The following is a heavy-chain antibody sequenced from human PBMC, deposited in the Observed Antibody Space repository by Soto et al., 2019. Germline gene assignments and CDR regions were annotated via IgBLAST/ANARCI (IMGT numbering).Heavy chain of an antibody. CDR2: ISYDGSNK. D-gene: IGHD6-13*01. CDR3: AKDPIRIAAAGARDDY. V-gene: IGHV3-30*18. Sequence: QVQLVESGGGVVQPGRSLRLSCAASGFTFSSYGMHWVRQAPGKGLEWVAVISYDGSNKYYADSVKGRFTISRDNSKNXLYLQMNSLRAEDTAVYYCAKDPIRIAAAGARDDYWGQGTLVTVSS. CDR1: GFTFSSYG. J-gene: IGHJ4*02.